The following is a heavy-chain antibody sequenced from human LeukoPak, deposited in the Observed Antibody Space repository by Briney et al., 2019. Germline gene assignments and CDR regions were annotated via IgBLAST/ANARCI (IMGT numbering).Heavy chain of an antibody. CDR1: GYIINTYD. V-gene: IGHV1-18*01. Sequence: ASVKVSCKTSGYIINTYDISWVQQAPGQGLEWVGGISPYNGDTHSAQNFQGRITMTTDTSTNTAYMELRSLRSDDTALYYCARGGASGELNPWGQGTLVTVSS. D-gene: IGHD3-10*01. CDR2: ISPYNGDT. CDR3: ARGGASGELNP. J-gene: IGHJ5*02.